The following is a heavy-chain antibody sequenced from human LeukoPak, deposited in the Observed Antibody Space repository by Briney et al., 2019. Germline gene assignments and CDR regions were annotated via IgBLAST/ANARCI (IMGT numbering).Heavy chain of an antibody. D-gene: IGHD3-22*01. V-gene: IGHV3-30*18. J-gene: IGHJ4*02. Sequence: PGRPLRLSCAASGFTFSSYGMHWVRQAPGKGLEWVAVISYDGSNKYYADSVKGRFTISRDNSKNTLYLQMNSLRAEDTAVYYCANEGNYYDSTRPFIGYYFDYWGQGTLVTVSS. CDR2: ISYDGSNK. CDR3: ANEGNYYDSTRPFIGYYFDY. CDR1: GFTFSSYG.